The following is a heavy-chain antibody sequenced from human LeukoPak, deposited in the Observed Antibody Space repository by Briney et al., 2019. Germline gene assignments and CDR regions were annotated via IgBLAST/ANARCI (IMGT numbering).Heavy chain of an antibody. V-gene: IGHV1-8*03. J-gene: IGHJ4*02. CDR2: MNPNSGNT. D-gene: IGHD6-6*01. CDR3: ARGPPSDSSSYDY. CDR1: GYTFTGYY. Sequence: ASVKVCCKASGYTFTGYYMHWVRQAPGQGLEWMGWMNPNSGNTGYAQKFQGRVTITMNTSISTDYMELSSLRSEDTAVYYCARGPPSDSSSYDYWGQGTLVTVSS.